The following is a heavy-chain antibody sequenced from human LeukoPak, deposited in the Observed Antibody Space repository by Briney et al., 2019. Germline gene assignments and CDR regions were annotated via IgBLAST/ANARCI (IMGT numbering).Heavy chain of an antibody. D-gene: IGHD6-25*01. J-gene: IGHJ4*02. CDR3: ARAEALAAIYFDF. V-gene: IGHV4-59*01. CDR1: GGSISPYY. CDR2: IFYSGVT. Sequence: SETLSLTCSVSGGSISPYYWSWIRQPPGKGLEWIGYIFYSGVTTYNPSLKSRVSISLDSPKNQFFLRLTSVTAADTAMYYCARAEALAAIYFDFWGQGRLVTVSS.